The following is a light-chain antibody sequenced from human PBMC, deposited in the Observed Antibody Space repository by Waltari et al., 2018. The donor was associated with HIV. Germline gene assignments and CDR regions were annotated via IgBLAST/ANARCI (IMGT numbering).Light chain of an antibody. Sequence: QSVVTQPPSASGTPGQNISISCSGAISNLGGNFVYWYQQRPGTAPRLLLYRTDQRPSGVPDRFSGSKSATSASLAISGLRSEDEADYHCSTWDNSLSHWVFGGGTKVTVL. V-gene: IGLV1-47*01. CDR2: RTD. CDR1: ISNLGGNF. J-gene: IGLJ3*02. CDR3: STWDNSLSHWV.